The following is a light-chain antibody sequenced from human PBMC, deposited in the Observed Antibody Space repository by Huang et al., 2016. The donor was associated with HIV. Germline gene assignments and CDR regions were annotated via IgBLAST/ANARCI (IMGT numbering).Light chain of an antibody. V-gene: IGKV1-39*01. J-gene: IGKJ1*01. CDR1: QSISSY. CDR3: QQSYSTPWT. Sequence: DIQMTQSPSSLSASVGDRVTITCRASQSISSYLNWYQQKPGKAPKLLIYAASSLQRGVPSRVSGSGSGTDFTLTISSLQPEDFATYYCQQSYSTPWTFGQGTKVKIK. CDR2: AAS.